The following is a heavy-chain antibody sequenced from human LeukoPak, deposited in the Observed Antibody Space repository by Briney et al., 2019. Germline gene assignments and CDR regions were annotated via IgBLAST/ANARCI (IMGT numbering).Heavy chain of an antibody. Sequence: GGSLRLSCAASGFTFSSYGMHWVRQAPGKGLEWVAFIRYDGSNKYYADSVKGRFTISRDNSKNTLYLQMNSLRAEDTAVYYCARGVFNAFDIWGQGTMVTVSS. D-gene: IGHD3-10*02. J-gene: IGHJ3*02. V-gene: IGHV3-30*02. CDR3: ARGVFNAFDI. CDR2: IRYDGSNK. CDR1: GFTFSSYG.